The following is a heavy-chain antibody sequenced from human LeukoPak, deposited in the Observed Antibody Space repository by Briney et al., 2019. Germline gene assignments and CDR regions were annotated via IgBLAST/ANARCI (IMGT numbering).Heavy chain of an antibody. V-gene: IGHV3-7*01. D-gene: IGHD5-24*01. CDR3: ARERDGRFFDY. J-gene: IGHJ4*02. Sequence: GGSLRLSCAVSGLRFGSFWMSWVRQAPGKGLEWVANINQDGSEKYFVDSVRGRFTISRDNSKNSLHLQMNTLRAEDTAVYFCARERDGRFFDYWGQGTLVTVSS. CDR2: INQDGSEK. CDR1: GLRFGSFW.